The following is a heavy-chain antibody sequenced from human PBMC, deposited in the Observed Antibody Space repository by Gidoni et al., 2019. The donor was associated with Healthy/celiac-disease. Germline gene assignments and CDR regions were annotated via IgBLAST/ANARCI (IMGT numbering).Heavy chain of an antibody. V-gene: IGHV3-7*01. Sequence: EVQLVESGGGLVQPGGSLRLSCAASGFTFSSYWMSWVRQAPGKGLEWVAKIKQDGSEKYYVDSVKGRFTIARDNAKNSLYLQMNSLRAEDTAVYYCARGGHIVVVTTPREAHAFDIWGQGTMVTVSS. CDR1: GFTFSSYW. J-gene: IGHJ3*02. CDR3: ARGGHIVVVTTPREAHAFDI. D-gene: IGHD2-21*02. CDR2: IKQDGSEK.